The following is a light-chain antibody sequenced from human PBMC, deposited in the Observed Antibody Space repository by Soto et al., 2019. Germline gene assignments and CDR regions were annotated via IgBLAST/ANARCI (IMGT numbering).Light chain of an antibody. V-gene: IGLV2-14*03. CDR1: SSDVGGYDY. CDR2: GVS. CDR3: SSYTNSITHV. J-gene: IGLJ2*01. Sequence: QSALTQPASVSGSPGQSITISCTGTSSDVGGYDYVSWYQPHHGQAHKLMIYGVSNRPSGVSTRFSGSKSGNTASRTISARQAEEEADDYCSSYTNSITHVFGGGTKVTVL.